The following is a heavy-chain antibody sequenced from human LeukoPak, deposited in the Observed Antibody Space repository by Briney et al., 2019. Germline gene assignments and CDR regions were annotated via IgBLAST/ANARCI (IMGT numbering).Heavy chain of an antibody. D-gene: IGHD1-26*01. CDR2: IYYSGST. J-gene: IGHJ4*02. CDR1: GGSISSYY. V-gene: IGHV4-59*12. Sequence: SETLSLTCAVSGGSISSYYWSWIRQPPGKGLEWIGYIYYSGSTNYNPSLKSRVTISVDTSKNQFSLKLSSVTAADTAVYYCAKSGGYGLIDYWGQGTRVTVSS. CDR3: AKSGGYGLIDY.